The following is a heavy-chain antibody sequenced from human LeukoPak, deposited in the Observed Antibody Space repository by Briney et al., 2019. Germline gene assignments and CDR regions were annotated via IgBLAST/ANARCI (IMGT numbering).Heavy chain of an antibody. Sequence: RGASLQISCKGSGYSFTSYWIGWVRQMPGKGLEWMGIIYPGDSDTRYSPSFQGQVTISAHKSISTAYLQWSSLKASDTAMYYCARQEGYCSSTSCSNWFDPWGQGTLVTVSS. CDR1: GYSFTSYW. V-gene: IGHV5-51*01. CDR3: ARQEGYCSSTSCSNWFDP. CDR2: IYPGDSDT. D-gene: IGHD2-2*01. J-gene: IGHJ5*02.